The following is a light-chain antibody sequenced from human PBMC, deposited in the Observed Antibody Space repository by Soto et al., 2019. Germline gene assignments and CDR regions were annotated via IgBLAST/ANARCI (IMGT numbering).Light chain of an antibody. CDR1: QSISSW. CDR2: DAS. V-gene: IGKV1-5*01. Sequence: DIQMTQSPSTLSASVGDRVTITCRASQSISSWLAWYQQKPGKAPKLLIYDASSLESRVPSRFSGSGSGTEFTLTISSLQPDDFATYYCQQYNSYSPSTFGQGTKLEIK. J-gene: IGKJ2*01. CDR3: QQYNSYSPST.